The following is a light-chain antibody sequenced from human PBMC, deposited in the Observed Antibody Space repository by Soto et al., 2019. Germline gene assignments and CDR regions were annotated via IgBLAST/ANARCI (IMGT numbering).Light chain of an antibody. CDR2: EVS. CDR1: SSDVGAYYY. V-gene: IGLV2-14*01. CDR3: SSYTIDMTQV. J-gene: IGLJ3*02. Sequence: QSVLTQPASVSGSPGQSITISCTGTSSDVGAYYYVSWYRQHPGTAPELMIYEVSNRPSGVSNRFSGSKSGNTASLTISGLQADDEAHYSCSSYTIDMTQVFGGGTKVTVL.